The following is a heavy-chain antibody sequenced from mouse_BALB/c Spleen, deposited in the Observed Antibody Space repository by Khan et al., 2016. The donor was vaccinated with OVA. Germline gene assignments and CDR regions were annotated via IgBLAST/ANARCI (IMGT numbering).Heavy chain of an antibody. J-gene: IGHJ4*01. CDR3: ARQPYYHYYDMDY. CDR1: GFSLTNYG. V-gene: IGHV2-6-1*01. Sequence: QVQLKESGPGPVAPSQSLSITCTLSGFSLTNYGVHWVRLPPGKGLAWLVVIWSAGSTTYNSALKSRLSISKDNSTSQVFLNMTSLQTDDTAMYYCARQPYYHYYDMDYWGQGTSVTVSS. D-gene: IGHD2-10*01. CDR2: IWSAGST.